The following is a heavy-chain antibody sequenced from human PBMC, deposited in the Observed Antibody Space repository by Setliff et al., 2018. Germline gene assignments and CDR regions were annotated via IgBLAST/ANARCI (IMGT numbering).Heavy chain of an antibody. CDR1: GGSISDNGYF. Sequence: SETLSLTCTVPGGSISDNGYFWGWVRQPPGKGLEWIGNIYFGGNTYFNPSFKSRVTISVDTSKNQFSLKLSSVTAADTAVYYCARGYYYGSGTDYWGQGTLVTVSS. J-gene: IGHJ4*02. CDR2: IYFGGNT. D-gene: IGHD3-10*01. CDR3: ARGYYYGSGTDY. V-gene: IGHV4-39*07.